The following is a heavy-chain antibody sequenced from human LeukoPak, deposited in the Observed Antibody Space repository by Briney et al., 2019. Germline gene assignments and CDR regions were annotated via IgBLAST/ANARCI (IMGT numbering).Heavy chain of an antibody. CDR2: ISAYNGNT. D-gene: IGHD3-9*01. Sequence: ASVKVSCKASGYTFTSYGIRWVRQAPGQGLEWMGWISAYNGNTNYAQKLQGRVTMTTDTSTSTAYMELRSLRSDDTAVYYCAREKGPGYDILTGYYLPGWFDPWGQGTLVTVSS. J-gene: IGHJ5*02. V-gene: IGHV1-18*01. CDR1: GYTFTSYG. CDR3: AREKGPGYDILTGYYLPGWFDP.